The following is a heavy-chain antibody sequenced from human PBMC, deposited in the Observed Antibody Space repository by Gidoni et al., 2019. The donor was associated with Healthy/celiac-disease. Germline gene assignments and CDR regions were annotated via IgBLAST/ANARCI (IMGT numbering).Heavy chain of an antibody. D-gene: IGHD4-17*01. CDR3: ARPVYGDYVNRNWYFDL. CDR1: GGSISSSSYY. CDR2: IYYSGST. V-gene: IGHV4-39*01. J-gene: IGHJ2*01. Sequence: QLQLQESGPGLVKPSETLSLTCTVSGGSISSSSYYWGWIRQPPGKGREWIGSIYYSGSTYYNPSLKSRVTISVDTSKNQFSLKLSSVTAADTAVYYCARPVYGDYVNRNWYFDLWGRGTLVTVSS.